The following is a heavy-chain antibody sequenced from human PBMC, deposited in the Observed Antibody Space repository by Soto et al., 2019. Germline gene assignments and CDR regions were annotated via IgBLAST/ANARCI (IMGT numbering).Heavy chain of an antibody. D-gene: IGHD1-20*01. J-gene: IGHJ4*02. V-gene: IGHV4-61*01. CDR2: IYYSGST. CDR1: GGSVSSGSYY. CDR3: ARITGTTDY. Sequence: QVQLQESGPGLVKPSETLSLTCTVSGGSVSSGSYYWSWIRQPPGKGLEWIGYIYYSGSTNYNPSLKSRVTISVDTSKNQFSLKLCSVTAADTAVYYCARITGTTDYWGQGTLVTVSS.